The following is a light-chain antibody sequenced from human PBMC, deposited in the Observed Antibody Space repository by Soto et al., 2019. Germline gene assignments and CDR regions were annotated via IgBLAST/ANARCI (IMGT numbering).Light chain of an antibody. Sequence: EIVMTQSPATLSVSPGESATLSCRASQSVRNNLAWYQQKPGQAPRLLIYGVSGRATGIPARFSGSGSGTEFTLSISSLQSEDFAVYYCQQYNNWPLTFGGGTKVEIE. CDR2: GVS. CDR3: QQYNNWPLT. J-gene: IGKJ4*01. CDR1: QSVRNN. V-gene: IGKV3-15*01.